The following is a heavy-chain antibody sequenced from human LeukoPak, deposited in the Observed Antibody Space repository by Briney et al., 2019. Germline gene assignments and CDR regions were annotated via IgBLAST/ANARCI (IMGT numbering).Heavy chain of an antibody. Sequence: PGGSLGLSCAASGFTVSSNYMSWVRQAPGKGLEWVSIIYSGGSTFYADSVKGRFTISRDNSKNTLYLQMNSLRAEDTAVYYCARGSTYSSGWYTGFDYWGQGSLVTVSS. CDR3: ARGSTYSSGWYTGFDY. CDR2: IYSGGST. V-gene: IGHV3-53*05. CDR1: GFTVSSNY. J-gene: IGHJ4*02. D-gene: IGHD6-19*01.